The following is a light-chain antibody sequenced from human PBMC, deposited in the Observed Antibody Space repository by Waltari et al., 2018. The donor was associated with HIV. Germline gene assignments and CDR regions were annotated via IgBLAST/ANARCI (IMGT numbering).Light chain of an antibody. CDR2: NPT. V-gene: IGLV8-61*01. J-gene: IGLJ2*01. CDR1: SGSVSTTYY. CDR3: VLYMGSGISV. Sequence: QTVVTQEPSFSVSPGGTVTLTCGLSSGSVSTTYYPSWYQHTPGQAPHTLIYNPTPRSSGVPDRFSGSILGNKAALNITGAQADDECDYYCVLYMGSGISVFGGGTKLTVL.